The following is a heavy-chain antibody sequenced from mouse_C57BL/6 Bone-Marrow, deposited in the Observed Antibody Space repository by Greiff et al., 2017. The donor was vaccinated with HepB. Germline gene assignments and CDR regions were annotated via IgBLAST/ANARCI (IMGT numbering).Heavy chain of an antibody. CDR3: TRWNGNYFYWYFDV. CDR2: IDPETGGT. D-gene: IGHD2-1*01. V-gene: IGHV1-15*01. Sequence: QVQLKQSGAELVRPGASVTLSCKASGYTFTDYEMHWVKQTPVHGLEWIGAIDPETGGTAYNQKFKGKAILTADKSSSTAYMELRSLTSEDSAVYYCTRWNGNYFYWYFDVWGTGTTVTVSS. CDR1: GYTFTDYE. J-gene: IGHJ1*03.